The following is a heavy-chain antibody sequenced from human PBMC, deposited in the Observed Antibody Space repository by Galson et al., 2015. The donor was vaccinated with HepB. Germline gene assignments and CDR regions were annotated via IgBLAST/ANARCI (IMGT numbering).Heavy chain of an antibody. D-gene: IGHD3-10*01. CDR1: GGSISSSNW. CDR3: ARAVYYYGSGSYRSNWFDP. Sequence: SETLSLTCAVSGGSISSSNWWSWVRQPPGKGLEWIGEIYHSGSTNYNPSLKSRVTISVDKSKNRFSLKLSSVTAADTAVYYCARAVYYYGSGSYRSNWFDPWGQGTLVTVSS. V-gene: IGHV4-4*02. J-gene: IGHJ5*02. CDR2: IYHSGST.